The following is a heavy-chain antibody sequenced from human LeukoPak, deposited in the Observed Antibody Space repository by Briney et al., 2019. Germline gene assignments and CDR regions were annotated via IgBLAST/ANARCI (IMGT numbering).Heavy chain of an antibody. V-gene: IGHV3-33*01. CDR1: GFTFSSYG. CDR3: ARDGPRELLDF. D-gene: IGHD1-7*01. CDR2: IWYDTSEK. Sequence: SGGSLRLSCAASGFTFSSYGMHWVRQAPGRGLEWVALIWYDTSEKYYAESVKGRFTISRDNSKNTLFLEMNSLRAEDTAVYYCARDGPRELLDFWGQGTLVTVSS. J-gene: IGHJ4*02.